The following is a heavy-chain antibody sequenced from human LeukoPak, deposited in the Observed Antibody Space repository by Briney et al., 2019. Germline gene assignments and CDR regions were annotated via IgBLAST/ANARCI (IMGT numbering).Heavy chain of an antibody. V-gene: IGHV3-21*01. D-gene: IGHD3-22*01. J-gene: IGHJ4*02. CDR2: ISSSSSYI. Sequence: GGSLRLSCAASGFXFSSYSINWVRQAPGKGLEWVSSISSSSSYIYYADSVKGRFTISRDNAKNSLYLQMNSLRAEDTAVYYCARDLGYYDSSVFDYWGQGTLVTVSS. CDR3: ARDLGYYDSSVFDY. CDR1: GFXFSSYS.